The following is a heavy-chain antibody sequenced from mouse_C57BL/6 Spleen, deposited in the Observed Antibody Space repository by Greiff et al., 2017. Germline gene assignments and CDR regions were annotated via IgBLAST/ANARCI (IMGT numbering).Heavy chain of an antibody. CDR3: ARHLTWDWYFDV. J-gene: IGHJ1*03. CDR1: GFTFSDYY. CDR2: ISNGGGST. Sequence: DVMLVESGGGLVQPGGSLKLSCAASGFTFSDYYMYWVRQTPEKRLEWVAYISNGGGSTYYPDTVKGRFTISRDNAKNTLYLQLSRLKSEDTAMYYCARHLTWDWYFDVWGTGTTVTVAS. D-gene: IGHD4-1*01. V-gene: IGHV5-12*01.